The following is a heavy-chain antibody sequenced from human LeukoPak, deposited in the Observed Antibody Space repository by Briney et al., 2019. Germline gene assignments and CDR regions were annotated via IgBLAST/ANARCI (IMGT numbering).Heavy chain of an antibody. CDR1: GFTFSSYG. J-gene: IGHJ6*03. CDR3: ARDRVSAGYDSMDV. CDR2: IWYDGGNK. D-gene: IGHD5-12*01. Sequence: GGSLRLSCAASGFTFSSYGMHWVRQAPGKGLEWVAVIWYDGGNKYYADSVKGRFTISRDNSKNTLYLQMNSLRAEDTAVYYCARDRVSAGYDSMDVWGKGTTVTVSS. V-gene: IGHV3-33*01.